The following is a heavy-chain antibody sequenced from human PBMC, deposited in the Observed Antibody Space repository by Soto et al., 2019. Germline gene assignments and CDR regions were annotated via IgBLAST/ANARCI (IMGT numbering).Heavy chain of an antibody. CDR2: FDPEDGET. CDR3: ATMGGAVAARYYYYGTDV. Sequence: ASVKVSCKVSGYTLTELSMHWVRQAPGKGLEWMGGFDPEDGETIYAQKFQGRVTMTEDTSTDTAYMELSSLRSEDTAVYYCATMGGAVAARYYYYGTDVWGQGTTVTVSS. J-gene: IGHJ6*02. D-gene: IGHD6-19*01. V-gene: IGHV1-24*01. CDR1: GYTLTELS.